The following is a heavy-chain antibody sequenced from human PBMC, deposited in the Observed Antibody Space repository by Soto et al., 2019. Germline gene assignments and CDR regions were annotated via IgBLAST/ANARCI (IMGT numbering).Heavy chain of an antibody. V-gene: IGHV3-23*01. Sequence: EVQLLESGGGLVQPGGSLRLSCAASGFTFSSYAMSWVRQAPGKGLEWVSAISGSGGSTYYADSVKGRFTISRDNSKNTLYLQMNSLRAEDTAVYYCAKEITPWSSSSPGHAFDIWGQGTMVTVSS. CDR1: GFTFSSYA. D-gene: IGHD6-6*01. J-gene: IGHJ3*02. CDR3: AKEITPWSSSSPGHAFDI. CDR2: ISGSGGST.